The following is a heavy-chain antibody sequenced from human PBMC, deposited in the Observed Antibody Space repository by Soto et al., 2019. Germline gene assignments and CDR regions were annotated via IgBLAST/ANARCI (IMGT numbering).Heavy chain of an antibody. V-gene: IGHV1-24*01. D-gene: IGHD3-16*01. J-gene: IGHJ6*02. CDR1: GYTLTELS. CDR3: ATGGDAPLGLYVWGRKGYYDGIDV. CDR2: FDPEDGET. Sequence: SSGMVSCQVSGYTLTELSMHWVRQAPGKGLEWMGGFDPEDGETIYAQKFQGRVTMTEDTSTDTAYMELSSLRPEDTAVYYCATGGDAPLGLYVWGRKGYYDGIDVWG.